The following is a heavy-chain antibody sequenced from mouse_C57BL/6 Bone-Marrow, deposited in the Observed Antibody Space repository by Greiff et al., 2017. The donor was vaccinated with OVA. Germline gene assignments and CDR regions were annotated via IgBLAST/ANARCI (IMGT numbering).Heavy chain of an antibody. V-gene: IGHV1-26*01. Sequence: EVQLQQSGPELVKPGASVKISCKASGYTFTDYYMNWVKQSHGKSLEWIGDINPNNGGTSYNQKFKGKATLTVDKSSSTAYMELRSLTSEDSAVYYCAMGNFAYWGQGTLVTVSA. CDR3: AMGNFAY. CDR2: INPNNGGT. CDR1: GYTFTDYY. J-gene: IGHJ3*01.